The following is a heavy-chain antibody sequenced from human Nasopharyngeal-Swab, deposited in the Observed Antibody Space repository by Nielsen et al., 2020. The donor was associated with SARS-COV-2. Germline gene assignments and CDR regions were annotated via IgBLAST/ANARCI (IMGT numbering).Heavy chain of an antibody. D-gene: IGHD7-27*01. CDR2: IYYSGST. V-gene: IGHV4-39*01. CDR3: ARSLNWGRYFDY. CDR1: GGSISSSSYY. J-gene: IGHJ4*02. Sequence: SETLSLTCTVSGGSISSSSYYWGWIRQPPGKGLEWIGSIYYSGSTYYNPSLKSRVTISVDTSKNQFSLKLSSVTAADTAVYYCARSLNWGRYFDYWGQGTLVTVSS.